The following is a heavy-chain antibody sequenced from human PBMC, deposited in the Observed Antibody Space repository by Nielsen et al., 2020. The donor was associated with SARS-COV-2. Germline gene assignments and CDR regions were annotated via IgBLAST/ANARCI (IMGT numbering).Heavy chain of an antibody. D-gene: IGHD6-13*01. V-gene: IGHV4-59*08. Sequence: SETLSLTCTVSGGSISSYYWSWIRQPPGKGLEWIGYIYYSGSTNYNPSLKSRVTISVDTSKNQFSLKLSSVTAADTAVYYCARHGEESYSSSWYHYYYMDVWGKGTTVTVSS. CDR1: GGSISSYY. J-gene: IGHJ6*03. CDR3: ARHGEESYSSSWYHYYYMDV. CDR2: IYYSGST.